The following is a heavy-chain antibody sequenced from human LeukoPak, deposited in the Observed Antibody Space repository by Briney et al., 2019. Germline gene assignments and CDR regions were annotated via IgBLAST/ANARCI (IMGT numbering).Heavy chain of an antibody. CDR3: ARGKADGQIQPWSIGGLPNWFDP. V-gene: IGHV1-8*01. CDR1: GYTFTSYD. D-gene: IGHD5-18*01. Sequence: ASVKVSCKASGYTFTSYDINWVRQATGQGLEWMGWMNPNSGNTGYAQKFQGRVTMTRNTSISTAYMELSSLRSEDTAVYYCARGKADGQIQPWSIGGLPNWFDPWGQGTLVTVSS. CDR2: MNPNSGNT. J-gene: IGHJ5*02.